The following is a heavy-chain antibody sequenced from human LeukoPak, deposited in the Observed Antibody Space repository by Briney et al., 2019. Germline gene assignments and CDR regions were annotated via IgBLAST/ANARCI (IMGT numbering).Heavy chain of an antibody. CDR1: GGSFSGYY. CDR2: INHSGST. J-gene: IGHJ3*02. Sequence: SETLSLTCAVYGGSFSGYYWSWIRQPPGKGLEWIGEINHSGSTNYNPSLKSRVTISVDTSKNQFSLKLSSVTAADTAVYYCARGLQWLSGAFDIWGQGTMVTVSS. V-gene: IGHV4-34*01. D-gene: IGHD3-22*01. CDR3: ARGLQWLSGAFDI.